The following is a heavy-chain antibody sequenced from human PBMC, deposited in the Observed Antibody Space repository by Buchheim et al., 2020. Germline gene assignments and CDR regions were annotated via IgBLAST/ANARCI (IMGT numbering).Heavy chain of an antibody. V-gene: IGHV3-23*01. D-gene: IGHD2-15*01. CDR3: AKRRIDYYGMDV. Sequence: EVQLLESGGGLVQPGGSLRLSCAASGFTFSNYYMAWVRQAPGKGLEWVSTINGGGGGTSYADSVKGRFTISRDNSKHTLYLQMNSLRAEDSAVYYCAKRRIDYYGMDVWGQGTT. J-gene: IGHJ6*02. CDR1: GFTFSNYY. CDR2: INGGGGGT.